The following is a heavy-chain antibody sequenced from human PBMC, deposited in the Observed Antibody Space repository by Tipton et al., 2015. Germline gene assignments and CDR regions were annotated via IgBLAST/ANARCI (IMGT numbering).Heavy chain of an antibody. V-gene: IGHV4-31*03. CDR3: ARDGYNSNYFDY. CDR2: IFYTGST. CDR1: GGAITSDGFY. J-gene: IGHJ4*02. D-gene: IGHD5-24*01. Sequence: TLSLTCTVSGGAITSDGFYWSWLRQHPGKSLEWIGYIFYTGSTYYNPSLKSRATLSVDTSKNQFSLKLSSVTAADTAVYYCARDGYNSNYFDYWGQGTLVTVSS.